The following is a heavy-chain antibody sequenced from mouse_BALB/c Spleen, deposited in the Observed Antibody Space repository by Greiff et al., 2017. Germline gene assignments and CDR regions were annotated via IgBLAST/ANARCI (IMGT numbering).Heavy chain of an antibody. Sequence: VQGVESGAELMKPGASVKISCKATGYTFSSYWIEWVKQRPGHGLEWIGEILPGSGSTNYNEKFKGKATFTADTSSNTAYMQLSSLTSEDSAVYYCARGITTGAYAMDYWGQGTSVTVSS. V-gene: IGHV1-9*01. CDR1: GYTFSSYW. J-gene: IGHJ4*01. D-gene: IGHD2-4*01. CDR3: ARGITTGAYAMDY. CDR2: ILPGSGST.